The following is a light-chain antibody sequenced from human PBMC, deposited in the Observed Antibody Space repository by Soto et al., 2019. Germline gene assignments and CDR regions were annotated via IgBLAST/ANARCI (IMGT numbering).Light chain of an antibody. V-gene: IGKV3-20*01. CDR3: QQYGSSGT. J-gene: IGKJ1*01. Sequence: VLTQSPAILSVSPGETATLSCRSSQSVSSKLAWYQQTPGQAPRLLIYGASNRATGIPDRCSGSGSGTDFTLTISRLEPEDFAVYYCQQYGSSGTFGQGTKVDI. CDR1: QSVSSK. CDR2: GAS.